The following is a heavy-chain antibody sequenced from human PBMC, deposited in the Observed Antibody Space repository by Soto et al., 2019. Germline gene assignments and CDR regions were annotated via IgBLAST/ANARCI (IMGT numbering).Heavy chain of an antibody. D-gene: IGHD3-22*01. Sequence: QVQLVESGGGVVQPGRSLRLSCAASGFTFSSYGMHWVRQAPGTGLEWVAVISYDGSNKYHADSVKGRFTISRDNSKNTLYLQMNSLRAEDTAVYYCAKGVYYYDSSGYWVDYWGQGTLVTVSS. CDR3: AKGVYYYDSSGYWVDY. V-gene: IGHV3-30*18. CDR1: GFTFSSYG. J-gene: IGHJ4*02. CDR2: ISYDGSNK.